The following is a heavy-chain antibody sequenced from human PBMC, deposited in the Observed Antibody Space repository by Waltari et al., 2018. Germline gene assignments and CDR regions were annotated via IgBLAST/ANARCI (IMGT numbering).Heavy chain of an antibody. D-gene: IGHD3-16*02. CDR3: ARITHWVSSWGFDY. CDR2: ISSTSNII. V-gene: IGHV3-48*04. J-gene: IGHJ4*02. Sequence: EVQLVESGGGLIQPGGSLRLTCAASGFTFRSHSMNWVRQAPGKGLEWVSHISSTSNIIYYADSVKGRFTISRDNAKNSLFLQMISLRAEDTAVYFCARITHWVSSWGFDYWGQGTLVTVSS. CDR1: GFTFRSHS.